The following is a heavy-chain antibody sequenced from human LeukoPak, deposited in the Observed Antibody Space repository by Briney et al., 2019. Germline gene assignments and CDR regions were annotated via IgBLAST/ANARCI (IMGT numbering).Heavy chain of an antibody. CDR1: GGTFSSYA. V-gene: IGHV1-69*04. J-gene: IGHJ4*02. CDR3: ARVYDSSGYYPDY. Sequence: SVKVSCKASGGTFSSYAISWVRQAPGQGLEWMGRIIPILGIANYAQKFQGRVTITADNSTSTAYMELSSLRSEDTAVYYCARVYDSSGYYPDYWGQGTLVTVSS. CDR2: IIPILGIA. D-gene: IGHD3-22*01.